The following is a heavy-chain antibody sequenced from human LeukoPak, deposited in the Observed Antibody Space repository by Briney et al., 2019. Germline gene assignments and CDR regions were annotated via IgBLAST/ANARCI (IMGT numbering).Heavy chain of an antibody. CDR1: GFTFTSSA. Sequence: GASVKVSCKASGFTFTSSAMQWVRQARGQRLEWIGWIVVGSGNTNYAQKFQERVTITRDMSTSTAYMELSSLRSEDTAVYYCAADGGGIGYYDSSGLGYWGQGTLVTVSS. J-gene: IGHJ4*02. D-gene: IGHD3-22*01. V-gene: IGHV1-58*02. CDR2: IVVGSGNT. CDR3: AADGGGIGYYDSSGLGY.